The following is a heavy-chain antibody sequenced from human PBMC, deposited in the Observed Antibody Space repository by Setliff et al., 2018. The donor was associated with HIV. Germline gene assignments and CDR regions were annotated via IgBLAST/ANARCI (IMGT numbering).Heavy chain of an antibody. CDR1: GGSFSGYY. Sequence: TLSLTCAVYGGSFSGYYWTWIRQPPGRGLEWIGEIIHSGGTNYNRSLKSRVTISVDTSKNQFSLNLSSVTAADTAVYYCARGGLGVVGAIDYWSQGTPVTVSS. V-gene: IGHV4-34*01. CDR3: ARGGLGVVGAIDY. D-gene: IGHD2-15*01. CDR2: IIHSGGT. J-gene: IGHJ4*02.